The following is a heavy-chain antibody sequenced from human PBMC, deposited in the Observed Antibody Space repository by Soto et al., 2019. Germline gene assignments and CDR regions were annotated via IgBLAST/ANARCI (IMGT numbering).Heavy chain of an antibody. CDR2: IWYDGSNK. D-gene: IGHD3-22*01. CDR3: ARDVSPYYYDSGTGYFQH. Sequence: GGSLRLSCAASGVTFSSYGMHWVRQAPGKGLEWVAVIWYDGSNKYYADSVKGRFTISRDNSKNTLYLQMNSLRAEDTAVYYCARDVSPYYYDSGTGYFQHWGQGTLVTVSS. CDR1: GVTFSSYG. V-gene: IGHV3-33*01. J-gene: IGHJ1*01.